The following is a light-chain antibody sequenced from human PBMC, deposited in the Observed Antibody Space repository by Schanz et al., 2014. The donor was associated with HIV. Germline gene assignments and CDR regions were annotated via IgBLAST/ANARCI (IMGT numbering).Light chain of an antibody. Sequence: QSVLTQSPSASGTPGQRVTISCSGSSSNIGSNSVNWYQQLPGTAPKLLIYSNNQRPSGVPDRFSGSKSGTSASLAISGLQSEDEADYYCETWDDSLNGLYVFATGTKLTVL. CDR1: SSNIGSNS. CDR2: SNN. J-gene: IGLJ1*01. V-gene: IGLV1-44*01. CDR3: ETWDDSLNGLYV.